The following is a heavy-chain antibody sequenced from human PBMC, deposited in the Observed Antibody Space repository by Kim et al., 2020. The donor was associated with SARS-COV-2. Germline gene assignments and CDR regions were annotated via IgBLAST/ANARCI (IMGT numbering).Heavy chain of an antibody. CDR3: ARGDIVVVVAPTGADRYYYYGMDV. D-gene: IGHD2-15*01. CDR1: GGTFSSYA. Sequence: SVKVSCKASGGTFSSYAISWVRQAPGQGLEWMGGIIPIFGTANYAQKFQGRVTITADESTSTAYMELSSLRSEDTAVYYCARGDIVVVVAPTGADRYYYYGMDVWGQGTTVTVSS. V-gene: IGHV1-69*13. CDR2: IIPIFGTA. J-gene: IGHJ6*02.